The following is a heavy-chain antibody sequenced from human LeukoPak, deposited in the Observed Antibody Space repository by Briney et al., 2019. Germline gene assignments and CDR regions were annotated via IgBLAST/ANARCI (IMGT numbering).Heavy chain of an antibody. CDR3: ASQVGYSYGFDY. D-gene: IGHD5-18*01. CDR2: IYYSGST. CDR1: GGSISSGDYY. V-gene: IGHV4-30-4*01. Sequence: SQTLSLTCTVSGGSISSGDYYWSWIRQPPGKGLEWIGYIYYSGSTYYNPSLKSRVTISVDTSKNQFSLKLSSVTAADTAVYYCASQVGYSYGFDYWGQGTLVTVSS. J-gene: IGHJ4*02.